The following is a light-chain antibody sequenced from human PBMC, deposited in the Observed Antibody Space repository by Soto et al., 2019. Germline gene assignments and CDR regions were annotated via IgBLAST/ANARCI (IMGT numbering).Light chain of an antibody. CDR1: SHDVGTYNL. Sequence: QSVLTQPASVSGSPGQSITISCTGTSHDVGTYNLVSWYQQHPDKAPKLMIYEGSKRPSGVSNRFSGSKSGNTASLTISGRQHPDEADYYCSSYAGVSNYVVFGGGTKLTVL. J-gene: IGLJ2*01. CDR3: SSYAGVSNYVV. CDR2: EGS. V-gene: IGLV2-23*01.